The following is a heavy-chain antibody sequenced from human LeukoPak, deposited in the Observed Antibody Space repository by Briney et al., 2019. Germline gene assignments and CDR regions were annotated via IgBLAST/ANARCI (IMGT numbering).Heavy chain of an antibody. D-gene: IGHD2-15*01. CDR3: GAGSGPNWFDP. V-gene: IGHV3-74*01. J-gene: IGHJ5*02. CDR2: INSDGGSA. CDR1: GFTFSNYW. Sequence: GGSLRLSCAASGFTFSNYWMNWVRQAPGKGLVWVSRINSDGGSASYADSVKGRFTISRDNAKNTLYLQMNSLRVEDTAVYYCGAGSGPNWFDPWGQGTLVTVSS.